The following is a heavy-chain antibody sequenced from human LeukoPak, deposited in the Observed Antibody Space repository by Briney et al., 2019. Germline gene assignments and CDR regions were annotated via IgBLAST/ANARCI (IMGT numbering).Heavy chain of an antibody. CDR2: IYYIGDT. Sequence: SETLSLTCTVSGASISTSRDYWGWIRQPPGKGLEWIGSIYYIGDTYYNPSLKSRVTMSLDMSKNQFSLKLNSVTAADTAVYCCATQLPQSPGPWGQGTLVTVSS. CDR3: ATQLPQSPGP. CDR1: GASISTSRDY. J-gene: IGHJ5*02. V-gene: IGHV4-39*07. D-gene: IGHD2-2*01.